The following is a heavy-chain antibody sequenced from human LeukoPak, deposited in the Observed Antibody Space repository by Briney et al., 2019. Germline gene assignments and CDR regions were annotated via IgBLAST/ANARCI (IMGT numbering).Heavy chain of an antibody. D-gene: IGHD7-27*01. V-gene: IGHV4-39*01. CDR3: ARQNWGGLPLFY. Sequence: KTSETLSLTCTVSGGSISSSSYYWGWIRQPPGKGLEWIGSIYYSGSTYYNPSLKSRVTISVDTSKNQFSLKLSSVTAADTAVYYCARQNWGGLPLFYWGQGTLVTVSS. J-gene: IGHJ4*02. CDR1: GGSISSSSYY. CDR2: IYYSGST.